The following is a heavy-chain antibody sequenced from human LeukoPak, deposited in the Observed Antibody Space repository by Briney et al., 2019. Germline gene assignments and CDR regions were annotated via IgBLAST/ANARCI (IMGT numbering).Heavy chain of an antibody. CDR2: ISSSSSYT. D-gene: IGHD6-13*01. CDR1: GFTFSDYY. V-gene: IGHV3-11*03. J-gene: IGHJ4*02. CDR3: AKSTGYSTTGRDFDS. Sequence: PGGSLRLSCAASGFTFSDYYMSWIRQAPGKGLEWVSYISSSSSYTNYADSVKGRFTISRDNSKNTLYLQLSSLRAEDTAVYYCAKSTGYSTTGRDFDSWGRGTLVTVSS.